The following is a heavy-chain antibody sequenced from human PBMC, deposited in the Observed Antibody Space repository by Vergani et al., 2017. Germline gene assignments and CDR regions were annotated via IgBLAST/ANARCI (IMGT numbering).Heavy chain of an antibody. CDR1: GYTFTSYY. V-gene: IGHV1-46*01. J-gene: IGHJ4*02. CDR2: INPSGGST. CDR3: AREGRSGYDFGY. D-gene: IGHD5-12*01. Sequence: QVQLVQSGAEVKKPGASVKVSCKASGYTFTSYYMHWVRQAPGQGLEWMGIINPSGGSTSYAQKFQGGVTMTRDTSTSTVYMELSSLRSEDTAVYYCAREGRSGYDFGYWGQGTLVTVSS.